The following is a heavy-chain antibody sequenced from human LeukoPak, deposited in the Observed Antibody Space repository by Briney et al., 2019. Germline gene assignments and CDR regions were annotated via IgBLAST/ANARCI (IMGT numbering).Heavy chain of an antibody. Sequence: GGSLRLSCAASGFTFSSYAMSWARQAPGKGLEWVSAISGSGASTYYADSVKGRFTISRDNSKNTLYLQMNSLRAEDTAVYYCAKDQLNRFCSGGSCSITHDYWGQGTLVTVAS. CDR2: ISGSGAST. D-gene: IGHD2-15*01. J-gene: IGHJ4*02. CDR3: AKDQLNRFCSGGSCSITHDY. CDR1: GFTFSSYA. V-gene: IGHV3-23*01.